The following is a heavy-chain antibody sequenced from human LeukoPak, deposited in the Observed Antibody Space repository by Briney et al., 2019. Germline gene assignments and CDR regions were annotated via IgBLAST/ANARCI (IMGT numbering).Heavy chain of an antibody. CDR1: GGSISSYY. CDR2: IYYSGST. Sequence: SETLSLTCTVSGGSISSYYWSWIRQPPGKGLEWIGYIYYSGSTKYNPSLKSRVTISRDTSKNQFSLKLSSVTAADSAVYYCGRYRGNERGIDYWGQGTPVTVSS. J-gene: IGHJ4*02. V-gene: IGHV4-59*08. D-gene: IGHD5-12*01. CDR3: GRYRGNERGIDY.